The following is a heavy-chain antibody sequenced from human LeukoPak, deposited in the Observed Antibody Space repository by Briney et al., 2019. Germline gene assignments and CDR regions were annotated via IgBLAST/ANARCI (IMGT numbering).Heavy chain of an antibody. CDR2: VYYSGST. Sequence: SETLSLTCTFSGTSIKNYYWSWLRHPPGKGLEWLGYVYYSGSTSYNPALESRVSISDGTSGNQVLLWLTSVTAADTAVYFCATSLYGDYEADFWGPGILVTVSS. V-gene: IGHV4-59*01. D-gene: IGHD4-17*01. J-gene: IGHJ4*02. CDR3: ATSLYGDYEADF. CDR1: GTSIKNYY.